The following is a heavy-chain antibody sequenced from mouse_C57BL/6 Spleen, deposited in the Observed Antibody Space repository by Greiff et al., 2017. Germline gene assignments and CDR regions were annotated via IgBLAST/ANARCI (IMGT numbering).Heavy chain of an antibody. CDR2: IDPSDSYT. J-gene: IGHJ4*01. V-gene: IGHV1-59*01. CDR1: GYTFTSYW. Sequence: VQLQQPGAELVRPGTSVKLSCKASGYTFTSYWMHWVKQRPGQGLEWIGVIDPSDSYTNYNQKFKGKATLTVDTSSSTAYMQLSSLTSEDSAVYYCARKWITTVVATNYYAMDYWGQGTSVTVAS. D-gene: IGHD1-1*01. CDR3: ARKWITTVVATNYYAMDY.